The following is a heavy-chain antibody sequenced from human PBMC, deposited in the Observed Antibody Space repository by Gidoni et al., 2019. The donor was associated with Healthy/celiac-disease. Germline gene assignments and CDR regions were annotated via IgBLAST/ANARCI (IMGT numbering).Heavy chain of an antibody. D-gene: IGHD6-13*01. CDR3: AKDAQLVTRYYFDY. Sequence: QVQLVESGGGVVQPGRSLRLSCAASGFTFSSYGMHWVRQAPGKGLEWVAVISYDGSNKYYADSVKGRFTISRDNSKNTLYLQMHSLRAEDTAVYYCAKDAQLVTRYYFDYWGQGTLVTVSS. J-gene: IGHJ4*02. CDR1: GFTFSSYG. V-gene: IGHV3-30*18. CDR2: ISYDGSNK.